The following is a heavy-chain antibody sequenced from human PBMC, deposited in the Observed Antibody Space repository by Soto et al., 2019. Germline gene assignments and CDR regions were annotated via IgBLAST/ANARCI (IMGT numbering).Heavy chain of an antibody. CDR3: ARGRYGDY. V-gene: IGHV1-18*01. CDR1: GYAFTTYG. D-gene: IGHD1-1*01. CDR2: ISAHNGNT. J-gene: IGHJ4*02. Sequence: QVHLVQSGGEVKKPGASVKVSCQGSGYAFTTYGITWVRQAPGQGLEWMGWISAHNGNTNYAQKLQGRVTVTRDTSTSTAYMELRSLRYDDTAVYYCARGRYGDYWGQGALVTVSS.